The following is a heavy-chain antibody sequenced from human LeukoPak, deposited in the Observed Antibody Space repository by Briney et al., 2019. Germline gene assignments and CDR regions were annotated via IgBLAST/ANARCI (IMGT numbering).Heavy chain of an antibody. CDR3: AREIAVAGTPAFDI. V-gene: IGHV1-2*06. CDR2: INPNSGGT. J-gene: IGHJ3*02. CDR1: GYTFTGYY. D-gene: IGHD6-19*01. Sequence: ASVKVSCKASGYTFTGYYTHWVRQAPGQGLEWMGRINPNSGGTNYAQKFQGRVTMTRDTSISTAYMELSRLRSDDTAVYYCAREIAVAGTPAFDIWGQGTMVTVSS.